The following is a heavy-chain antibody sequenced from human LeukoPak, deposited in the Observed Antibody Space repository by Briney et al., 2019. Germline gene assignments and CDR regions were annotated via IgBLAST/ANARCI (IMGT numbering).Heavy chain of an antibody. CDR3: ARGSWGPYCSSTSCYGWDYYYYYMDV. Sequence: SVKVSCKASGGTFSSYAISWVRQAPGQGLEWMGGIIPIFGTANYAQKFQGRVTITADEYTSTAYMELSSLRSEDTAVYYCARGSWGPYCSSTSCYGWDYYYYYMDVWGKGTTVTVSS. V-gene: IGHV1-69*13. J-gene: IGHJ6*03. CDR2: IIPIFGTA. CDR1: GGTFSSYA. D-gene: IGHD2-2*01.